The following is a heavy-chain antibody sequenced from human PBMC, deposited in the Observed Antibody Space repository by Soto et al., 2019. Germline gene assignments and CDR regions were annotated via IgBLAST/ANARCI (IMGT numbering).Heavy chain of an antibody. V-gene: IGHV3-23*01. CDR3: AKMNRRGYYDSSGYFDY. CDR1: GFTFSSYA. CDR2: ISGSGGST. D-gene: IGHD3-22*01. Sequence: GGSLRLSCAAFGFTFSSYAMSWVRQAPGKGLEWVSAISGSGGSTYYADSVKGRFTISRDNSKNTLYLQMNSLRAEDTAVYYCAKMNRRGYYDSSGYFDYWGQGTLVTVSS. J-gene: IGHJ4*02.